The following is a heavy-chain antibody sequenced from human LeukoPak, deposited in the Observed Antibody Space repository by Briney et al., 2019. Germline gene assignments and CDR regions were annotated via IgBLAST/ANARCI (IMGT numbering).Heavy chain of an antibody. CDR3: ARAPGYCTSGSCSWFDY. D-gene: IGHD2-15*01. CDR2: INPSGGST. Sequence: GASVKVSCKASGYSLTSYYMHWVRQAPGQGLEWMGIINPSGGSTRYAQKFQGRVTMTRDTSTSTVYMEVSSLRSEDTAIYYCARAPGYCTSGSCSWFDYWGQGTLVTVSS. J-gene: IGHJ4*02. V-gene: IGHV1-46*01. CDR1: GYSLTSYY.